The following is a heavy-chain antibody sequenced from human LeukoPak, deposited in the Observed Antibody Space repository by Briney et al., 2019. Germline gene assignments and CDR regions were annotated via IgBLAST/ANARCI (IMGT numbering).Heavy chain of an antibody. CDR3: ARDVATYYYDSSGYSDAFDI. CDR2: ISSSGSTI. J-gene: IGHJ3*02. D-gene: IGHD3-22*01. V-gene: IGHV3-48*03. Sequence: PGGSLRLSCAASGFTFSSYEMNWVRQAPGKGLEWVSYISSSGSTIYYADSVKGRFTISRDNAKNSLYLQMNSLRAEDTAVYYCARDVATYYYDSSGYSDAFDIWGQGTMVTVSS. CDR1: GFTFSSYE.